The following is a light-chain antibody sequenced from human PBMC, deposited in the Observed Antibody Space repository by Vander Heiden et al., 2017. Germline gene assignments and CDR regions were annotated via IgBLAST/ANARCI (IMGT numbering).Light chain of an antibody. V-gene: IGKV1-39*01. Sequence: DIQMTQSPSSLSASVGDRVTITCRASQSISSYLNWYQQKPGKAPKLLIYAASSLQSGAPSRFSGSGSGTDFTLTISSLQPEDFATYYCQQSDTAPPWTFGQGTKVEIK. J-gene: IGKJ1*01. CDR3: QQSDTAPPWT. CDR1: QSISSY. CDR2: AAS.